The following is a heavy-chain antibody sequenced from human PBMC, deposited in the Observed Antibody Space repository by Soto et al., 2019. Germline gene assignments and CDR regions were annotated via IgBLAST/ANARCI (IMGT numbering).Heavy chain of an antibody. CDR1: GGTFSSYA. V-gene: IGHV1-69*13. D-gene: IGHD4-17*01. CDR3: ARGRHYGYYYCGMDV. Sequence: ASGKVSSTASGGTFSSYAISCLRQATGPGLEWMGGIIPSFRTANYAQKFKGRVTTTADESTTTAYLELRSLRSEDTAVYYSARGRHYGYYYCGMDVWGQGTTVTVSS. J-gene: IGHJ6*02. CDR2: IIPSFRTA.